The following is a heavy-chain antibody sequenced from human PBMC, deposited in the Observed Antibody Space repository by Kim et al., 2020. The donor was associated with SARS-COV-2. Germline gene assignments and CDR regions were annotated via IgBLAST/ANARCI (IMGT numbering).Heavy chain of an antibody. CDR2: IYYSGST. V-gene: IGHV4-39*07. D-gene: IGHD2-15*01. Sequence: SETLSLTCTVSGGSISSSSYYWGWIRQPPGKGLEWIGSIYYSGSTYYNPSLKSRVTISVDTSKNQFSLKLSSVTAADTAVYYCARDPIIVATYYYGMDVWGQGTTVTVSS. CDR1: GGSISSSSYY. J-gene: IGHJ6*02. CDR3: ARDPIIVATYYYGMDV.